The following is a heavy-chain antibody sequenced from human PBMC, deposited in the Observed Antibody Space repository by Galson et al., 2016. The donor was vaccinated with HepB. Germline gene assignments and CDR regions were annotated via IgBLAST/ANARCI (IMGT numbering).Heavy chain of an antibody. J-gene: IGHJ4*02. CDR2: ISYTGST. V-gene: IGHV4-59*08. Sequence: SETLSLTCTVSGGSINTYYWSWIRQPPGKGLEWIGYISYTGSTNYNPSLKSRVSMSLDTSKNQFSLNLTSVTAADTAVYYCARLYSASSGAWLLRFDYWGQGTLVTVSS. CDR3: ARLYSASSGAWLLRFDY. CDR1: GGSINTYY. D-gene: IGHD3-22*01.